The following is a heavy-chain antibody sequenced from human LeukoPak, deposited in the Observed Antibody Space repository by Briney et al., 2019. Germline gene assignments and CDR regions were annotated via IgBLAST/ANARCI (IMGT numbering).Heavy chain of an antibody. CDR1: GGSISSYY. J-gene: IGHJ4*02. D-gene: IGHD1-26*01. V-gene: IGHV4-59*01. Sequence: SETLSLTCTVSGGSISSYYRSWIRQPPGKGLEWIGYIYYSGSTNSNASLKSRVTISVDTSKNQFSLKLSSVTAADTAVYYCARDRGSYVDYWGQGTLLTVSS. CDR2: IYYSGST. CDR3: ARDRGSYVDY.